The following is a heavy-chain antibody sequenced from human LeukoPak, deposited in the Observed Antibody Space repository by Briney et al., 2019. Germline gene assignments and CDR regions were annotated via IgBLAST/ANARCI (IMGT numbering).Heavy chain of an antibody. Sequence: EASPKVSCTASGYTFTSYDINWVRPAPGQGLEWMGWMNPNSGNTGYAQKFQGRVTMTRNTSISTAYMELSSLRSEDTAVYYCARGTRIMGAALYWGQGTLVTVSS. V-gene: IGHV1-8*01. CDR1: GYTFTSYD. J-gene: IGHJ4*02. CDR2: MNPNSGNT. CDR3: ARGTRIMGAALY. D-gene: IGHD1-26*01.